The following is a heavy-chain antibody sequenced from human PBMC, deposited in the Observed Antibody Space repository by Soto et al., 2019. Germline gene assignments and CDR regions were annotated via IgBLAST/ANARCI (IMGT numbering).Heavy chain of an antibody. Sequence: QVQLVQSGAEVKKPGSSVKVSCKASGGTFSSYAISWVRQAPGQGLEWMGGIISIFGTADYAQKFQGRVTITADEXTXTAXMELSSLRSEDTAVYYCASHSGSSPEGRYYYGMDVWGQGTTVTVSS. CDR2: IISIFGTA. CDR3: ASHSGSSPEGRYYYGMDV. D-gene: IGHD1-26*01. CDR1: GGTFSSYA. J-gene: IGHJ6*02. V-gene: IGHV1-69*12.